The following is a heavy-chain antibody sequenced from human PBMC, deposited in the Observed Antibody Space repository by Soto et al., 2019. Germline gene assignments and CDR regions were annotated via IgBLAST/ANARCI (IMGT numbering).Heavy chain of an antibody. Sequence: LSLTCTVSGDSISTFYWGWMRQSPGKELGWIGYVYYTGSTNYNPSLKSRVTISVDRSKNQFSLKLTSANAADTAVYYCARGRTVRNYADDSSDYFYFFDYWGQGTQVTVSS. CDR1: GDSISTFY. J-gene: IGHJ4*02. V-gene: IGHV4-59*01. CDR3: ARGRTVRNYADDSSDYFYFFDY. D-gene: IGHD3-22*01. CDR2: VYYTGST.